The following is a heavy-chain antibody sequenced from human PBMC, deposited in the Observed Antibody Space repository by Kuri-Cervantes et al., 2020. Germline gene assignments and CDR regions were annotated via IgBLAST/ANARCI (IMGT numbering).Heavy chain of an antibody. CDR2: ISHNGDTT. Sequence: GESLKISCAASGFTFSSYGMHWVRQAPGKGLEWVSTISHNGDTTYYAGSVQGRFTIYRDNSKNMLYLHMKSLRAEDTAVYYCAKGAMAMTEKYFHYWGQGTLVTVSS. CDR1: GFTFSSYG. J-gene: IGHJ1*01. V-gene: IGHV3-23*01. D-gene: IGHD5-24*01. CDR3: AKGAMAMTEKYFHY.